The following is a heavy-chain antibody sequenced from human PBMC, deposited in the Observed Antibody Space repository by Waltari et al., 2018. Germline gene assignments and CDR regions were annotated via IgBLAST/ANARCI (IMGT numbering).Heavy chain of an antibody. CDR3: VRALQESGYYSGWCDP. Sequence: QVHLQESGPGLVKPSEPLSLPCTVSGGSMNTYWWTWIRQPPGKRLEWIGEIYYTGRTKYDASLESRVTMSLDTSRNQFSLMLSSVTAADTAVYYCVRALQESGYYSGWCDPWGQGTLVTVSS. CDR2: IYYTGRT. D-gene: IGHD3-3*01. J-gene: IGHJ5*01. V-gene: IGHV4-59*01. CDR1: GGSMNTYW.